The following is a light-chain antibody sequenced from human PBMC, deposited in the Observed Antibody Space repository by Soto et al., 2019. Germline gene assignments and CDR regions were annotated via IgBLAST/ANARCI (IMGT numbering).Light chain of an antibody. J-gene: IGKJ2*01. CDR1: QSISNY. CDR2: AAS. V-gene: IGKV1-39*01. CDR3: QQSYSIPYT. Sequence: DMQMTQSPSSLSASVGDRVTITCRASQSISNYLNWYQQKPGKAPKLLIYAASSLQSVVPSTFSGSGSGTDFTLTISSLQPEDFATYYCQQSYSIPYTFGQGTKLESK.